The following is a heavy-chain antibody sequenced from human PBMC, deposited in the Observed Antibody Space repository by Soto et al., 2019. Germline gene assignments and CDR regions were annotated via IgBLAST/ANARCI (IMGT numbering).Heavy chain of an antibody. V-gene: IGHV6-1*01. D-gene: IGHD6-19*01. CDR1: GDSVSSNSAA. CDR2: TYYRSKWYN. J-gene: IGHJ5*02. Sequence: PSQTLSLTCAISGDSVSSNSAAWNWIRQSPSRGLEWLGRTYYRSKWYNDYAVSVKSRITINPDTSKNQFSLQLNSVTPEDTAVYYCTKNALQGAVAGPNWFDPWGQGTLVTVSS. CDR3: TKNALQGAVAGPNWFDP.